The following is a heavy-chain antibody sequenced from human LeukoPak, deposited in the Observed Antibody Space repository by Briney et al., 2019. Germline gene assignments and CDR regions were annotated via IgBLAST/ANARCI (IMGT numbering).Heavy chain of an antibody. CDR2: ISSSSSYI. D-gene: IGHD3-22*01. Sequence: GGSLRLSCAASGFTFSSYSMNWVRQAPGKGLEWVSSISSSSSYIYYADSVKGRFTISRDNAKNSLYLQMNSLRAEDTAVYYCARDLDSSGYFESSGDYYGMDVWGQGTTVTVS. J-gene: IGHJ6*02. CDR1: GFTFSSYS. CDR3: ARDLDSSGYFESSGDYYGMDV. V-gene: IGHV3-21*01.